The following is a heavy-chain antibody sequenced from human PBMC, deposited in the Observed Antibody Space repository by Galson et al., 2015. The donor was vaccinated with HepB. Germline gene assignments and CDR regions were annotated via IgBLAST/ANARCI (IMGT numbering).Heavy chain of an antibody. Sequence: SVKVSCKASGYTFTSYAMHWVRQAPGQRLEWMGWINVGYGNTKYSEKFQGRVTITRDTSASTAYMELSSLRSEDTAVYYCARARISNALGDYWGQGTLVTVSS. D-gene: IGHD4-11*01. CDR1: GYTFTSYA. CDR3: ARARISNALGDY. J-gene: IGHJ4*02. V-gene: IGHV1-3*01. CDR2: INVGYGNT.